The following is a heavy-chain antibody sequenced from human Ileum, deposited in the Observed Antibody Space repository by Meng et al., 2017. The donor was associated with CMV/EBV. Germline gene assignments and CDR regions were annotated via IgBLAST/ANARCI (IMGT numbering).Heavy chain of an antibody. CDR1: GLTCRSHW. CDR2: SNPDGRST. J-gene: IGHJ4*02. V-gene: IGHV3-74*01. D-gene: IGHD3-10*01. CDR3: ARGGVLYGLDY. Sequence: CDVSGLTCRSHWMHWVRHGSGKGLIWVSQSNPDGRSTGYADSVGGRFTISRDNVKNILFLQMDSLGADDTAVYYCARGGVLYGLDYWGQGTLVTVSS.